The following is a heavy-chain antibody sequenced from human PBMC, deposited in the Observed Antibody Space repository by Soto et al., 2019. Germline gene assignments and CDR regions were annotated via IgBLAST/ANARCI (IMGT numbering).Heavy chain of an antibody. J-gene: IGHJ1*01. V-gene: IGHV1-69*01. D-gene: IGHD6-13*01. Sequence: QVQLVQSGAEVKKPGSSVKVSCKAPGGTFSSYAISWVRQAPGQGREWMGGIIPIFGTASYAQKFQGRVTITADESTSTAYMEMSSLRSEDTAVYYCARDSKQQLVHDFQHWGQGTLVTVSS. CDR1: GGTFSSYA. CDR2: IIPIFGTA. CDR3: ARDSKQQLVHDFQH.